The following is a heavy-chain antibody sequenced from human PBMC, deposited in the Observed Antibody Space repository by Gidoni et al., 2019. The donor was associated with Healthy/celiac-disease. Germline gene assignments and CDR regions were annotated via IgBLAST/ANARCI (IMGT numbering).Heavy chain of an antibody. CDR3: AREYGDYVGAFDI. J-gene: IGHJ3*02. V-gene: IGHV3-33*01. CDR1: GFPFSSYG. CDR2: IWYDGSNK. D-gene: IGHD4-17*01. Sequence: QVQLVESGGGVVQPGRSLRPSCAASGFPFSSYGMHWVRQAPGKGLEWVAVIWYDGSNKYYADSVKGRFTISRDNSKNTLYLQMNSLRAEDTAVYYCAREYGDYVGAFDIWGQGTMVTVSS.